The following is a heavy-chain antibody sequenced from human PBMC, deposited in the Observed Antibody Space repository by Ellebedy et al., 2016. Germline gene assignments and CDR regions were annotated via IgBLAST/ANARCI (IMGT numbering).Heavy chain of an antibody. V-gene: IGHV3-21*01. D-gene: IGHD4-23*01. CDR2: ISSSSSYI. CDR1: GFTFSSYS. J-gene: IGHJ4*02. Sequence: GESLKISCAASGFTFSSYSMNWVRQAPGKGLEWVSSISSSSSYIYYADSVKGRFTISRDNSKNTLYLQMNSLRAEDTAVYYCARDAWTDYGGNYHDYWGQGTLVTVSS. CDR3: ARDAWTDYGGNYHDY.